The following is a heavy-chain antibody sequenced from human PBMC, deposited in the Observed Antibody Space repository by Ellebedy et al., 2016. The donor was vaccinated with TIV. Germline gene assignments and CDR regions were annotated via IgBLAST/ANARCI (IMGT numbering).Heavy chain of an antibody. J-gene: IGHJ6*02. V-gene: IGHV3-30*03. CDR2: ISYDGNNK. Sequence: GESLKISCAASGFTFSSYGMHWVRQAPGKGPEWVAVISYDGNNKYYADSVKGRFTISRDNAKNSLYLQMNSLRAEDTAVYYCARDGGWYYYGMDVWGQGTTVTVSS. CDR1: GFTFSSYG. CDR3: ARDGGWYYYGMDV. D-gene: IGHD3-16*01.